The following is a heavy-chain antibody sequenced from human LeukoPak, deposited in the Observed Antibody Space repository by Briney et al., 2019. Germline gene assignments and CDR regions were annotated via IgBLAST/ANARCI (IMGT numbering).Heavy chain of an antibody. CDR3: ARYYYGSGSFDY. Sequence: PSETLSLTCTVSGGSISSYYWSWIRQPPGKGLEWIGYIYYSGSINYNPSLKSRVTISVDTSKNQFSLKLSSVTAADTAVYYCARYYYGSGSFDYWGQRTLVTVSS. V-gene: IGHV4-59*01. CDR1: GGSISSYY. D-gene: IGHD3-10*01. J-gene: IGHJ4*02. CDR2: IYYSGSI.